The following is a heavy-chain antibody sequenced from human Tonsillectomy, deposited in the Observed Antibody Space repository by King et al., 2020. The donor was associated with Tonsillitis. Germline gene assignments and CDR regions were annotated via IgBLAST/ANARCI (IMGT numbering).Heavy chain of an antibody. D-gene: IGHD4-17*01. Sequence: QLVQSGAEVKNPGASVKVSCKASGYTFTGYYMHWVRQAPGQGPEWMALINPNSGVTYYGQDFQGRVTLTTDTSISTAYMELRSLRSDDTAVYYCVRSTVTSHPHFGYWGRGTLVTVSS. CDR1: GYTFTGYY. CDR2: INPNSGVT. CDR3: VRSTVTSHPHFGY. V-gene: IGHV1-2*02. J-gene: IGHJ4*02.